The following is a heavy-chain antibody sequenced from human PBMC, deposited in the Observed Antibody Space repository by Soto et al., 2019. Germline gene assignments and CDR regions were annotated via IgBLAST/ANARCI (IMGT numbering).Heavy chain of an antibody. J-gene: IGHJ6*02. CDR1: GYTFTGYY. Sequence: ASVKVSCKASGYTFTGYYMHWVRQAPGQGLEWMGWINPNSGGTNYAQKFQGRVTMTRDTSISTAYMELSRLRSDDTAVYYCAREQALVVVTATDYYGMAVWGQGTTVTVSS. D-gene: IGHD2-21*02. CDR3: AREQALVVVTATDYYGMAV. CDR2: INPNSGGT. V-gene: IGHV1-2*02.